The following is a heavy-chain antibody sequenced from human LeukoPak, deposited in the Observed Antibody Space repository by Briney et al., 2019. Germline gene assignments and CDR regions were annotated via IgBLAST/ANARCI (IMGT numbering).Heavy chain of an antibody. CDR1: GGSFSGYY. D-gene: IGHD5-18*01. V-gene: IGHV4-34*01. J-gene: IGHJ4*02. CDR3: AKWARGYSYGLDY. Sequence: PSETLSLTCAVYGGSFSGYYWSWIRQPPGKGLEWIGEINHSGSTNYNPSLKSRVTISVDTSKNQFSLKLSSVTAADTAVYYCAKWARGYSYGLDYWGQGTLVTVSS. CDR2: INHSGST.